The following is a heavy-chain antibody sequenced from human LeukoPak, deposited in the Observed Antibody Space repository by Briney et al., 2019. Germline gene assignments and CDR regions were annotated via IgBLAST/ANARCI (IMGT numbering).Heavy chain of an antibody. V-gene: IGHV1-2*02. CDR2: INPNSGGT. CDR1: GYTFTGYY. CDR3: ARAPSSGDAFDI. J-gene: IGHJ3*02. D-gene: IGHD1-26*01. Sequence: GASVKVSCKASGYTFTGYYMHWVRQAPGQGLEWMRWINPNSGGTNYAQKFQGRVTMTRDTSISRAYMELSRLRSDDTAVYYCARAPSSGDAFDIWGQGTMVTVSS.